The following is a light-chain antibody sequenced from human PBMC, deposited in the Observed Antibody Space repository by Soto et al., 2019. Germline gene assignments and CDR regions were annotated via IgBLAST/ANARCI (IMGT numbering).Light chain of an antibody. Sequence: EIVMTQSPATLSVSPGASATLSCRASQSVSSNLAWYQQKPGQAPRLLIYGASTRATGIPARFSGSGSGTEFTLTISSLQSEDLAVYYCQQYNNWPTWTVGQGTKVDIK. CDR1: QSVSSN. CDR3: QQYNNWPTWT. J-gene: IGKJ1*01. V-gene: IGKV3-15*01. CDR2: GAS.